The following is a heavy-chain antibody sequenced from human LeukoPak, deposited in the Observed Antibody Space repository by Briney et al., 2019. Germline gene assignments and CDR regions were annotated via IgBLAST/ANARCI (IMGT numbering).Heavy chain of an antibody. D-gene: IGHD3-22*01. CDR2: FFYSGST. CDR3: VRESSDYPDAFDI. CDR1: VGSISSGGYY. V-gene: IGHV4-31*03. J-gene: IGHJ3*02. Sequence: SQTLSLTCTVSVGSISSGGYYWSWIRQHPEKGLEWIGYFFYSGSTYYNPSLKSRLTISVDTSKNQFSLKLISVTAADTAVYYCVRESSDYPDAFDIWGQGTMVTVSS.